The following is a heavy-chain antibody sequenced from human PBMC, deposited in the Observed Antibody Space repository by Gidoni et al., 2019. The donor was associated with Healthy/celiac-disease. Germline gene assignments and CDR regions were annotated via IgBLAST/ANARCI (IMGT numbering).Heavy chain of an antibody. CDR1: GGSISSSSFY. V-gene: IGHV4-39*07. J-gene: IGHJ4*02. CDR2: IYYSGST. CDR3: ARDVPGVFGQLVLSRYFDY. D-gene: IGHD6-6*01. Sequence: QLQLQESGPGLVKPSETLSLTCTVSGGSISSSSFYWGWIRQPPGKGLEWIGSIYYSGSTYYNPSLKSRVTISVETSKNQFSLKLSSVTAADTAVYYCARDVPGVFGQLVLSRYFDYWGQGTLVTVSS.